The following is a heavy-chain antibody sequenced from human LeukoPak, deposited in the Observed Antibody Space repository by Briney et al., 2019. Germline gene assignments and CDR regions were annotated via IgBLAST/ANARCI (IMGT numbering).Heavy chain of an antibody. V-gene: IGHV3-23*01. Sequence: GGSRRLSCAASGFTFSSYAMSWVRQAPGKGLEWVSAISGSGGTTYYADSVKGRFTISRDNSKNTLYLQMNSLRAEDTAVYYCAKEPLYCGGDCYEPFDYWDQGTLVTVSS. CDR2: ISGSGGTT. CDR1: GFTFSSYA. CDR3: AKEPLYCGGDCYEPFDY. J-gene: IGHJ4*02. D-gene: IGHD2-21*02.